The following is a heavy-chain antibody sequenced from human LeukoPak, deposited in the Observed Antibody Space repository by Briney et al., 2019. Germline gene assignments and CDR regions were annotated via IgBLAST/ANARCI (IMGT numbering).Heavy chain of an antibody. CDR1: GGSISSGGYY. V-gene: IGHV4-31*03. CDR2: IYYSGST. CDR3: ARRKIPGHYYFDY. Sequence: SQTLSLTCTVSGGSISSGGYYWSWIRQRPGKGLEWIGYIYYSGSTYYNPSLKSRVTISVDTSKNQFSLKLSSVTAADTAVYYCARRKIPGHYYFDYWGQGTLVTVSS. J-gene: IGHJ4*02.